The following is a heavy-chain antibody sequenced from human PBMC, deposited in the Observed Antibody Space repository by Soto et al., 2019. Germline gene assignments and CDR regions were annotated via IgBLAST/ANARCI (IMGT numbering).Heavy chain of an antibody. D-gene: IGHD3-10*01. CDR1: GYTFTSYA. Sequence: QVQLVQSGAEVKKPGASVKVSCRASGYTFTSYAIHWVRQAPGQRLEWMGWINTADDNKNFSKSRVTITRDTAASIVYMDLSSLRSEDTAVYYCARGRSWSYFDYWGQGTLVTVSS. J-gene: IGHJ4*02. CDR3: ARGRSWSYFDY. V-gene: IGHV1-3*04. CDR2: INTADDNK.